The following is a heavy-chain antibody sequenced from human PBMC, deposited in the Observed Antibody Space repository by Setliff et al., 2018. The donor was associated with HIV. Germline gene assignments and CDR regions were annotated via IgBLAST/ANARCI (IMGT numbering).Heavy chain of an antibody. CDR2: IYHSGTT. CDR1: GASISSGGYF. V-gene: IGHV4-30-4*08. Sequence: SETLSLTCSVSGASISSGGYFWTWIRQPPGKGLEWVGFIYHSGTTYYNPSLKDRVTMSVDTFANQFSLKLTSVTAADTAVYYCARLEVRSFYGYRNSPDYWGQGTLVTVSS. J-gene: IGHJ4*02. D-gene: IGHD5-18*01. CDR3: ARLEVRSFYGYRNSPDY.